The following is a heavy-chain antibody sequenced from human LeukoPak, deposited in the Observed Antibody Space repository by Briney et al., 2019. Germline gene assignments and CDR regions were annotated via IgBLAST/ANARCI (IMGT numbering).Heavy chain of an antibody. Sequence: PGGSMTLASAASGFTLSSYEMNWVRQAPATGREWVSYISSSGSTIYYAGSVKGRFTISRDNAKNSLYLQMTSLRAEDTAVYYCARGKVRGVIITPCDYWGEGTLVTVSS. D-gene: IGHD3-10*01. CDR1: GFTLSSYE. CDR3: ARGKVRGVIITPCDY. CDR2: ISSSGSTI. J-gene: IGHJ4*02. V-gene: IGHV3-48*03.